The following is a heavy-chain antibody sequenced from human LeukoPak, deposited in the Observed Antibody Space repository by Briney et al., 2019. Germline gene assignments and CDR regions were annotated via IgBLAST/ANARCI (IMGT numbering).Heavy chain of an antibody. CDR2: IRYDGSNK. Sequence: PGGSLRLSCAASGFTFSSYGMHWVRQAPGKGLEWVAFIRYDGSNKYCADSVKGRFTISRDNSKNTLYLQMNSLRAEDTAVYYCAKDRGLTGDLRGFDYSGQGTLVTVSS. V-gene: IGHV3-30*02. CDR3: AKDRGLTGDLRGFDY. D-gene: IGHD7-27*01. J-gene: IGHJ4*02. CDR1: GFTFSSYG.